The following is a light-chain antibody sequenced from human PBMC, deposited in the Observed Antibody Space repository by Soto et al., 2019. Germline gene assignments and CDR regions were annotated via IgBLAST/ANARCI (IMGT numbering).Light chain of an antibody. CDR3: QQRMNWPLT. CDR1: QSISSW. CDR2: DAS. J-gene: IGKJ5*01. Sequence: DIPMAPSPSTPSASLGGRGTITCRASQSISSWLARYQQKPGKAPKLLIYDASSLESGVPSRFSGSGSETDFTLTISSLEPEDFAVYFCQQRMNWPLTFGQGTRLEIK. V-gene: IGKV1-5*01.